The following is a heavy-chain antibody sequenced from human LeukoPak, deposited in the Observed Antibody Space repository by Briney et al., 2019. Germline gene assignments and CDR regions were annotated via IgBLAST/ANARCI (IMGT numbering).Heavy chain of an antibody. CDR3: ARVYYYDSSGYRSPLYYYYYMDV. CDR2: IYYSGST. CDR1: GGSISSYY. J-gene: IGHJ6*03. D-gene: IGHD3-22*01. V-gene: IGHV4-59*01. Sequence: SETLSLTCTVYGGSISSYYWSWIRQPPGKGLEWIGYIYYSGSTNYNPSLKSRVTISVDTSKNQFSLKLSSVTAADTAVYYCARVYYYDSSGYRSPLYYYYYMDVWGKGTTVTVSS.